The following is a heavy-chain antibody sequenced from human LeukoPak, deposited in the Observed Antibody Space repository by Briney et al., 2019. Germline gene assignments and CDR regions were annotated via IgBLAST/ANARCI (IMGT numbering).Heavy chain of an antibody. CDR1: GFTFDDYA. V-gene: IGHV3-9*01. J-gene: IGHJ4*02. CDR2: ISWNSGSI. D-gene: IGHD6-19*01. Sequence: GRSLRLSCAASGFTFDDYAMHWVRQAPGKGLEWVSGISWNSGSIGYADSVKGRFTISRDNAKNSLYLQMNSLRAEDTALYYCAKDVIAVAGTTNYYFDYWGQGTLVTVSS. CDR3: AKDVIAVAGTTNYYFDY.